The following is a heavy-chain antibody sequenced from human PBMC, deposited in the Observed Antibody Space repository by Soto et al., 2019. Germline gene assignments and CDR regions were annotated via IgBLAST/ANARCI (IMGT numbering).Heavy chain of an antibody. V-gene: IGHV4-30-4*01. CDR1: GGSISSGDYY. CDR3: ARDPGQRRLDYYCMDV. J-gene: IGHJ6*02. CDR2: IYYSGST. Sequence: PSETLSLTCTVSGGSISSGDYYWSWIRQPPGKGLEWIGYIYYSGSTYYNPSLKSRVTISVDTSKNQFSLKLSSVTAADTAVYYCARDPGQRRLDYYCMDVWGQGTTVTVSS.